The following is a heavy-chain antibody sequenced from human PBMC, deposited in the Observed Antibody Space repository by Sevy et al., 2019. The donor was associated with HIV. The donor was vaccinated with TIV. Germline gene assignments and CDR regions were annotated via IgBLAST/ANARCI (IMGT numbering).Heavy chain of an antibody. D-gene: IGHD2-21*01. Sequence: GGSLRLSCVASGFSLESYRMNWVRQAPGKPLEWVANIKEDDTVKYYVESVKGRFTISRDNGRNLVYLLMNNLKVEDTALYYCVRAIQSEGSFWGQGTRVTVSS. V-gene: IGHV3-7*04. J-gene: IGHJ4*02. CDR3: VRAIQSEGSF. CDR1: GFSLESYR. CDR2: IKEDDTVK.